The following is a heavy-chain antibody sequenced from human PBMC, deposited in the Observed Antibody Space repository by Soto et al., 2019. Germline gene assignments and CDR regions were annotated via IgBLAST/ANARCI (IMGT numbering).Heavy chain of an antibody. V-gene: IGHV3-23*01. CDR2: ITNSGGDT. J-gene: IGHJ4*02. CDR3: AKSSGGSYPGSRVFDF. CDR1: AFTFSNYA. Sequence: XGSLRRSYSPSAFTFSNYAMTWVRQAPGEGLEWVSVITNSGGDTLHADSVKGRFTIFRDNSKNTLYLQMNSLRAEDTAIYYCAKSSGGSYPGSRVFDFWGKGAWATVSS. D-gene: IGHD1-26*01.